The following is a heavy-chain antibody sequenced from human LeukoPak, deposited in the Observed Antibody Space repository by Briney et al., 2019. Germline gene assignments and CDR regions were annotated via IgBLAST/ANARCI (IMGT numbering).Heavy chain of an antibody. J-gene: IGHJ4*02. CDR1: GFTFSDYA. CDR2: ISYDGSNK. Sequence: GGSLRLSCAASGFTFSDYAMHWVRQAPGKGLEWVAVISYDGSNKYYADSVKGRFTISRDNSKNTLYLQMNSLRAEDTAVYYCARDWVPGGQGTLVTVSS. D-gene: IGHD3-16*01. CDR3: ARDWVP. V-gene: IGHV3-30-3*01.